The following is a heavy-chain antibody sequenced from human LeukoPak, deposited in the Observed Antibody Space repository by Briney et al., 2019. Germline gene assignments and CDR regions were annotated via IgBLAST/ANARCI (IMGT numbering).Heavy chain of an antibody. J-gene: IGHJ5*02. CDR2: INHSGST. CDR1: GGSFSGYY. Sequence: SETLSLTCAVYGGSFSGYYWSWIRQPPGKGLEWIGEINHSGSTNYNPSLKSRVTISVDTSKNQFSLKLSSVTAADTAVYYCARRGGSWDWNWFDPWGQGTLVTVSS. V-gene: IGHV4-34*01. CDR3: ARRGGSWDWNWFDP. D-gene: IGHD6-13*01.